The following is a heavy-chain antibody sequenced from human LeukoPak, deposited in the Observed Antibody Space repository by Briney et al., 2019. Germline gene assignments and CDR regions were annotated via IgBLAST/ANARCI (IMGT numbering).Heavy chain of an antibody. Sequence: SETLSLTCAVYGVSFSGYYWSWIRQPPGKGLEWIGEINHSGSTNYNPSLKSRVTISVDTSKNQFSLKLSSVTAADTAVYYCARGVGYCSGGSCFTARYYYYMDVWGKGTTVTVSS. V-gene: IGHV4-34*01. CDR2: INHSGST. J-gene: IGHJ6*03. CDR1: GVSFSGYY. CDR3: ARGVGYCSGGSCFTARYYYYMDV. D-gene: IGHD2-15*01.